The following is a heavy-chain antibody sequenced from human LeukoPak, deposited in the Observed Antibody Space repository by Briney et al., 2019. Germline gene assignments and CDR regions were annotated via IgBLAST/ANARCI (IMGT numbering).Heavy chain of an antibody. J-gene: IGHJ4*02. CDR2: ISGSGGST. CDR1: GFTFSSYA. V-gene: IGHV3-23*01. CDR3: AKGTNIVVVPAAFDY. D-gene: IGHD2-2*01. Sequence: GGSPRLSCAASGFTFSSYAMSWVRQAPGKGPEWVSAISGSGGSTYYADSVKGRFTISRDNSKNTLYLQMNSLRAEDTAVYYCAKGTNIVVVPAAFDYWGQGTLVTVSS.